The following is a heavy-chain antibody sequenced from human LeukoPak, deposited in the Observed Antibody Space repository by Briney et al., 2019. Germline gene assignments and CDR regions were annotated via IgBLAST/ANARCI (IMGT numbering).Heavy chain of an antibody. V-gene: IGHV3-73*01. Sequence: PGGSLRHSCAASGFTFRGSLMHRVRQASGKGLEWVGRIRSKDNTYATAYGASVKGRFTISRDDSKNTAYLQMNSLKIEDTAVYYCTRLWGDCGGYCYARDHWRRGTLVTVSS. CDR1: GFTFRGSL. CDR3: TRLWGDCGGYCYARDH. CDR2: IRSKDNTYAT. J-gene: IGHJ5*02. D-gene: IGHD2-21*02.